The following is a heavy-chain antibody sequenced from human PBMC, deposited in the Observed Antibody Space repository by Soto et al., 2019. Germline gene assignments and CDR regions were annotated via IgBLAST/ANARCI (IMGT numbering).Heavy chain of an antibody. CDR1: GLTFGHYA. J-gene: IGHJ2*01. CDR2: ISGDSGRT. V-gene: IGHV3-23*01. Sequence: EVQLLESGGGLVQPGGSVRLSCAASGLTFGHYAMSWVRQAPGKGLEWVSAISGDSGRTYYADAVKGRFPISRDNSKNTLYLQMNTLRAEDTAVYYCAVTPNCGRDCSAASYWYFDIWGRGTLVTVSS. D-gene: IGHD2-21*02. CDR3: AVTPNCGRDCSAASYWYFDI.